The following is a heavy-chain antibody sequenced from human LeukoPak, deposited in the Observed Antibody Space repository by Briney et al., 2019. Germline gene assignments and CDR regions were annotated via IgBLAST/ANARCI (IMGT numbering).Heavy chain of an antibody. Sequence: LAGGSLRLSCAASGFTFSSYAMSWVRQAPGKGLEWVSCIRSSSSTIYYADSVKGRFTISRDNAKNSLYLQMNSLRAEDTAVYYCARATDYYDSSGYYYEAFDIWGQGTMVTVSS. CDR1: GFTFSSYA. V-gene: IGHV3-48*01. CDR2: IRSSSSTI. CDR3: ARATDYYDSSGYYYEAFDI. D-gene: IGHD3-22*01. J-gene: IGHJ3*02.